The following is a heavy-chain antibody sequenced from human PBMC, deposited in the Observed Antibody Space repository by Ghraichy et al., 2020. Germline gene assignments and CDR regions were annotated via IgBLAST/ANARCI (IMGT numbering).Heavy chain of an antibody. V-gene: IGHV1-18*01. CDR2: ISAYNGNT. J-gene: IGHJ6*02. CDR1: GYTFTSYG. Sequence: ASVKVSCKASGYTFTSYGISWVRQAPGQGLEWMGWISAYNGNTNYAQKLQGRVTMTTDTSTSTAYMELRSLRSDDTAVYYCAREIYDFWSGYQDYYYYGMDVWGQGTTVTVSS. D-gene: IGHD3-3*01. CDR3: AREIYDFWSGYQDYYYYGMDV.